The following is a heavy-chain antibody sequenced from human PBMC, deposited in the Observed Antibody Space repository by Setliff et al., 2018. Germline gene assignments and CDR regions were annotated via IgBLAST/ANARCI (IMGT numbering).Heavy chain of an antibody. J-gene: IGHJ6*02. CDR1: GVSISSYY. Sequence: SETLSLTCNVSGVSISSYYWSWIRQPPGTGLESIGYIQKSGSTNYNPSLMSRVSISVDASKNQFSLKLRSVTAADTAVYYCARLSWNGLRYYGLDVWGQGTTVTVSS. CDR2: IQKSGST. CDR3: ARLSWNGLRYYGLDV. V-gene: IGHV4-59*01. D-gene: IGHD3-3*01.